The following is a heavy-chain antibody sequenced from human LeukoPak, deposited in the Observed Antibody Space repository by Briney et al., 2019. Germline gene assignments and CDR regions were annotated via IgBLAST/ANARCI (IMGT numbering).Heavy chain of an antibody. V-gene: IGHV5-51*01. CDR1: GYSFTSYR. J-gene: IGHJ5*02. D-gene: IGHD2-15*01. Sequence: GESLKISCKGSGYSFTSYRIGWVRQMPGKGLEWMGIIYPGDSDTRYSPSFQGQVTISADKSISTAYLQWSSLKASDTAMYYCARHVAYCSGGSCYSGWFDPWGQGTLVTVSS. CDR2: IYPGDSDT. CDR3: ARHVAYCSGGSCYSGWFDP.